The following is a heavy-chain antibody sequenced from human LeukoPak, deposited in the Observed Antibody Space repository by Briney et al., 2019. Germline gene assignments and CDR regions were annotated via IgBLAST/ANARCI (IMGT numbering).Heavy chain of an antibody. J-gene: IGHJ4*02. V-gene: IGHV3-74*01. CDR1: GFTFNYFW. CDR3: ATVSEY. CDR2: INNDGTAT. Sequence: GGSLRLSCAASGFTFNYFWMHWVRQVPGKGLVWVSGINNDGTATYYADSVKGRFTISRDNAKNTVYLQMNGLRAEATTVYSRATVSEYWGQGTLVTVSS.